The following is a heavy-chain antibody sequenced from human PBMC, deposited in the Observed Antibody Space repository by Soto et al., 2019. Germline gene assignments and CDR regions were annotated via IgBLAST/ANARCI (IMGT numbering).Heavy chain of an antibody. CDR2: IVVGSGNT. CDR1: GYTFTSYA. D-gene: IGHD6-13*01. Sequence: GASVKVSCKASGYTFTSYAMHWVRQAPGQRLEWIGWIVVGSGNTNYAQKFQERVTITRDMSTSTAYMELSSLRSEDTAVYYCAAGYSSSGKNYYFDYWGQGTLVTVSS. V-gene: IGHV1-58*02. CDR3: AAGYSSSGKNYYFDY. J-gene: IGHJ4*02.